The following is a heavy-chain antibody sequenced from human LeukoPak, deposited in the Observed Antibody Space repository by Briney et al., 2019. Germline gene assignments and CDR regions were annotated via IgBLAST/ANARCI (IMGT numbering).Heavy chain of an antibody. CDR2: IIPIFGTA. D-gene: IGHD3-16*02. J-gene: IGHJ3*02. CDR1: GYTITSYA. CDR3: AREIHIYDYVWGSYRYDAFDI. Sequence: SVKVSCKASGYTITSYAISWVRQAPGQGLECMGGIIPIFGTANYAQKFQGRVTITTDESTSTAYMELSSLRSEDTAVYYCAREIHIYDYVWGSYRYDAFDIWGQGTMVTVSS. V-gene: IGHV1-69*05.